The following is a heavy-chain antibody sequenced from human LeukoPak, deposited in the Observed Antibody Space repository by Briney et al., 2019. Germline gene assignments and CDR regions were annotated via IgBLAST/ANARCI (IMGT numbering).Heavy chain of an antibody. D-gene: IGHD3-22*01. CDR2: ITSSSTYI. V-gene: IGHV3-43D*04. CDR1: GFTFDDYA. J-gene: IGHJ4*02. CDR3: TKDYYYDSSGGLNY. Sequence: PGGSLRLSCAASGFTFDDYAMHWVRQAPGKGLEWVSSITSSSTYIYYADSVKGRFTISRDNSRSSLYLQMNSLRAEDSALYYCTKDYYYDSSGGLNYWGQGTLVTVSS.